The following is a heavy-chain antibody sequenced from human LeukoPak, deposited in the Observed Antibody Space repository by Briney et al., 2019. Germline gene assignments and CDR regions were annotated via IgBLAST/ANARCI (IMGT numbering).Heavy chain of an antibody. J-gene: IGHJ6*02. CDR3: ARGLLRGIYPEYYYYGMDV. Sequence: SETLSLTCTVSGGSISTYYWNWIRQPPGKGLEWIGYIYHSGSTNYNPSLQSRVTISVDTSKNQFSLNLNSVTAADTAVYYCARGLLRGIYPEYYYYGMDVWGQGTTVTVSS. D-gene: IGHD2-15*01. V-gene: IGHV4-59*01. CDR1: GGSISTYY. CDR2: IYHSGST.